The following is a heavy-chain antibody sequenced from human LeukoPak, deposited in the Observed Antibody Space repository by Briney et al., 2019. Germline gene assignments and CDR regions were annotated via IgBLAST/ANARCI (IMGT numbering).Heavy chain of an antibody. CDR2: VSDDGSNT. D-gene: IGHD3-22*01. Sequence: PGRSLRLSCAASGFTFSTYGAHWVRQAPGKGLEWVAVVSDDGSNTHYADFVKGRFTISRDNAKNTLYLQMNGLRAEDTAVYYCARGMDYYDNRGYTTDHWGQGTLVTVSS. J-gene: IGHJ4*02. V-gene: IGHV3-33*08. CDR1: GFTFSTYG. CDR3: ARGMDYYDNRGYTTDH.